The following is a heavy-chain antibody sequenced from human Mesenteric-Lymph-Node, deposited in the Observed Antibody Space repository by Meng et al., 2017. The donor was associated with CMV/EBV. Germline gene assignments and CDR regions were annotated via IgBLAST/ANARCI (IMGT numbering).Heavy chain of an antibody. CDR1: GFRFSSSG. J-gene: IGHJ3*02. CDR2: IQYHGNNQ. D-gene: IGHD2-15*01. Sequence: GESLKISCAASGFRFSSSGMQWVRQAPGKGLEWVAFIQYHGNNQYYADSVKGRFSISRDNSKNTLDLQMNSLRPEDTAVYYCGLYCSGGSCSDIWGQGTVVTVSS. CDR3: GLYCSGGSCSDI. V-gene: IGHV3-30*02.